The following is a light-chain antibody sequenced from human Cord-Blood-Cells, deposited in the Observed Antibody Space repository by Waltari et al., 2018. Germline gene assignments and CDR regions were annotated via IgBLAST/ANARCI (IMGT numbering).Light chain of an antibody. CDR2: EGS. CDR1: SSGVGSYNL. V-gene: IGLV2-23*01. J-gene: IGLJ3*02. CDR3: CSYAGSSTSWV. Sequence: QSALTPPASVSGSPGQSITISCTGTSSGVGSYNLVSWYQQHPGKAPKLMIYEGSKRPSGVSNRFSGSKSGNTASLTISGLQAEDEADYYCCSYAGSSTSWVFGGGTKLTVL.